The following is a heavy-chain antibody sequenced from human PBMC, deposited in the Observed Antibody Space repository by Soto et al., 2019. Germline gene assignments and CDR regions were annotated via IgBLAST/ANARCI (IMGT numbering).Heavy chain of an antibody. CDR2: IIPIFGTA. CDR3: ARAGGEPGVPAAITLYGMAV. V-gene: IGHV1-69*13. CDR1: GGTFSSYA. J-gene: IGHJ6*02. Sequence: GASVKVSCKASGGTFSSYAISWVRQAPGQGLEWMGGIIPIFGTANYAQKFQGRVTVTADESTSTAYMELSSLRSEDTAVYYCARAGGEPGVPAAITLYGMAVWGQGTTVTVSS. D-gene: IGHD2-2*01.